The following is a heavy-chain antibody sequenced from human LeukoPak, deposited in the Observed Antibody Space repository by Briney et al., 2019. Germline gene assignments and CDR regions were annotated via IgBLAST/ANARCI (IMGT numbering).Heavy chain of an antibody. J-gene: IGHJ5*02. CDR2: FEPESGKT. CDR3: TLRRGDPMRVHWFAA. V-gene: IGHV1-24*01. D-gene: IGHD1-1*01. Sequence: AAVTDSFKISQYTRSESYIHWVRQGPGKGLEWMGGFEPESGKTLYAEKLQGRVRMTEDTAADTAYMELNSLTSDDTAVYYCTLRRGDPMRVHWFAACGQGTLVTVRS. CDR1: QYTRSESY.